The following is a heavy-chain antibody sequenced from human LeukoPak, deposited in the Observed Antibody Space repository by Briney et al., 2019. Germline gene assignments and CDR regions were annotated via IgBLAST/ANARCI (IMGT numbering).Heavy chain of an antibody. V-gene: IGHV3-30*18. CDR2: ISYDGSNK. D-gene: IGHD6-19*01. Sequence: GGSLRLSCAASGFTFSSYGMHWVRQAPGKGLEWVAVISYDGSNKYYADSVKGRFTISRDNSKNTLYLQMNSLRAEDTAVYYCAKDRSGWYGGAYFDYWGQGTLVTVSS. CDR1: GFTFSSYG. J-gene: IGHJ4*02. CDR3: AKDRSGWYGGAYFDY.